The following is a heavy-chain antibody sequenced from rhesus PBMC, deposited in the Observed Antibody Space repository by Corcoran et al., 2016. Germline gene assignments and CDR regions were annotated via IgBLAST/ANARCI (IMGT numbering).Heavy chain of an antibody. D-gene: IGHD2-21*01. V-gene: IGHV1-198*02. J-gene: IGHJ4*01. Sequence: QVQLVQSGAEVKKPGASVKVSCKASGFTFGSYAISWVRQAPGQGLEWMGVIIPLVGITNYAEKCQGRVTITAESSTSTAYMELSSLRSEDTAVYYCALECTGSGCYAAFDYWGQGVLVTVSS. CDR3: ALECTGSGCYAAFDY. CDR1: GFTFGSYA. CDR2: IIPLVGIT.